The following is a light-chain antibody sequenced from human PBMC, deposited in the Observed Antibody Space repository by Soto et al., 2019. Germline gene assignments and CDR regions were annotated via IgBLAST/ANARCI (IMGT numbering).Light chain of an antibody. Sequence: QSALTQPASVSGSPGQSITISCTGTSNDVGGYNFVSWYQQHPGKAPKVMISEVSNRPSGVSIRFSGSKSGNTASLTISGLQAEDEADYYCTSHRKNSPLPYVFGTGTKVTFL. CDR1: SNDVGGYNF. V-gene: IGLV2-14*01. CDR3: TSHRKNSPLPYV. CDR2: EVS. J-gene: IGLJ1*01.